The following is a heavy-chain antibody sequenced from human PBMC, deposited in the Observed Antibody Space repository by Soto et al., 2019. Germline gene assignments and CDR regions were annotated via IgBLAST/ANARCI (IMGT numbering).Heavy chain of an antibody. J-gene: IGHJ4*02. CDR3: ARHNRYIYDFVYFDY. CDR1: GDTFTRHW. CDR2: IDPSDSYT. V-gene: IGHV5-10-1*03. Sequence: EVQLVQSAAEVKKPGESLRISCKGSGDTFTRHWISWVRQMPGKGLEWMGRIDPSDSYTSYSRSFRGHVTFSTDNSINTAYLQWSSLKASDTAVYFCARHNRYIYDFVYFDYWGQGTLVTVSS. D-gene: IGHD5-18*01.